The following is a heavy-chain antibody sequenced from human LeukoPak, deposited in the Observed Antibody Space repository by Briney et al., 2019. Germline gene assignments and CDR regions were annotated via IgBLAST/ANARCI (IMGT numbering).Heavy chain of an antibody. J-gene: IGHJ3*02. CDR1: GYTFTGYY. Sequence: GASVKVSCKASGYTFTGYYMHWVRQAPGQGLEWMGWINPNSGGTNYAQEFQGRVTMTRDTSISTAYMELSRLRSDDTAVYYCARATVSSSWPHGFDIWGQGTMVTVSS. CDR3: ARATVSSSWPHGFDI. CDR2: INPNSGGT. D-gene: IGHD2-2*01. V-gene: IGHV1-2*02.